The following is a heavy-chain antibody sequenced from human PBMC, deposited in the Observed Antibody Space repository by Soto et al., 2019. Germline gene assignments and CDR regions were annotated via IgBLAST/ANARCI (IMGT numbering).Heavy chain of an antibody. CDR3: ARASDCSGGSCYSGDWFDP. V-gene: IGHV1-18*01. J-gene: IGHJ5*02. D-gene: IGHD2-15*01. Sequence: ASVKVSCKASGYTFTSYGISWVRQAPGQGLEWMGWISAYNGNTNYAQKLQGRVTMTTDTSTSTAYMELRSLRSDDTAVYYCARASDCSGGSCYSGDWFDPWGQGTLVTVSS. CDR1: GYTFTSYG. CDR2: ISAYNGNT.